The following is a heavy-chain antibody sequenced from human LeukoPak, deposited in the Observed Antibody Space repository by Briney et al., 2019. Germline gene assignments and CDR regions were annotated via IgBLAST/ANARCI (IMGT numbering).Heavy chain of an antibody. Sequence: GGSLRLSCAASGFTFSSYGMHWVRQAPGKGLEWVAVISYDESNEYYADSVKGRFTISRDNSDNTLYLQMNSLRAEDTAVYYCAKVQDYGNYYYGMDVWGKGATVTVSS. CDR3: AKVQDYGNYYYGMDV. J-gene: IGHJ6*04. CDR1: GFTFSSYG. V-gene: IGHV3-30*18. D-gene: IGHD4-17*01. CDR2: ISYDESNE.